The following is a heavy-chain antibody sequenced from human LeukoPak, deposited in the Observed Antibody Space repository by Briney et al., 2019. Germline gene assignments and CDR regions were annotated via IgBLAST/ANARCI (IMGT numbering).Heavy chain of an antibody. CDR3: ARGGSGSYPYYYYGMDV. CDR1: GYTFTSYY. CDR2: INPSGGST. V-gene: IGHV1-46*01. D-gene: IGHD3-10*01. J-gene: IGHJ6*02. Sequence: ASVKVSCKASGYTFTSYYMHWVRQAPGQGLEWMGIINPSGGSTSYAQKFQGRVTMTRDTSTSTVYMELSSPRSEDTAVYYCARGGSGSYPYYYYGMDVWGQGTTVTVSS.